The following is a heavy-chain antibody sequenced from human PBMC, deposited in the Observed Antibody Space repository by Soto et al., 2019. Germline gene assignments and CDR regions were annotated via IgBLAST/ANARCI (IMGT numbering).Heavy chain of an antibody. CDR3: AKDTTSGSVGLFDY. V-gene: IGHV3-30*18. Sequence: GGSRRLSGAASGFTFSSYGMHWVRQAPGKGLKWVAVISYDGSNKYYADSVKGRFTISRDNSRNTLYLQMNSLRAEDTAVYYCAKDTTSGSVGLFDYWGQGTLVTVSS. CDR2: ISYDGSNK. J-gene: IGHJ4*02. CDR1: GFTFSSYG. D-gene: IGHD6-19*01.